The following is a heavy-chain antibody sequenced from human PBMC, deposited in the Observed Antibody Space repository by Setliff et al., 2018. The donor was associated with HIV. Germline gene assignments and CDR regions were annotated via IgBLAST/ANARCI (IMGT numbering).Heavy chain of an antibody. V-gene: IGHV4-61*02. CDR1: GGSITGGSYY. Sequence: SETLSLTCTVSGGSITGGSYYWSWIRQPAGKGLEWIGRIYTSGTTSYNPSLKSRVSISLDTSKKQVSLKLNSVTAADTAVYYCARDHLFGVVATTNLNGGWFDPWGQGTLVTVSS. CDR2: IYTSGTT. D-gene: IGHD3-3*01. CDR3: ARDHLFGVVATTNLNGGWFDP. J-gene: IGHJ5*02.